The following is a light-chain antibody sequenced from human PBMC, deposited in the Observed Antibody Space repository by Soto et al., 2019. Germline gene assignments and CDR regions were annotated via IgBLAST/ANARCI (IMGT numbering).Light chain of an antibody. CDR3: QHYNSYSEA. Sequence: DIQMTQSPSTLSGSVGDRVTITCRASQTISSWLAWYQQKPGKAPKLLIYKASTLKSGVPSRFSSSGSGTEFTLTISSLQPDDFATYYCQHYNSYSEAFGQGTKVEIK. J-gene: IGKJ1*01. CDR1: QTISSW. V-gene: IGKV1-5*03. CDR2: KAS.